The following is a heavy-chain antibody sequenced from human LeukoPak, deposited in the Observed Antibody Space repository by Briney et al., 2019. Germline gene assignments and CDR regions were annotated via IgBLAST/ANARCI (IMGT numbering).Heavy chain of an antibody. V-gene: IGHV1-24*01. Sequence: ASVKVSCKVSGYTLTELSMHWVRQAPGKGLEWMGGFDPEDGETIYAQKFQGRVTMTEDTSTDTAYMELSSLRSEDTAVYYCLGRNQPPDERTVYPRSRYSSSSGAFDYWGQGTLVTVSS. CDR1: GYTLTELS. J-gene: IGHJ4*02. CDR3: LGRNQPPDERTVYPRSRYSSSSGAFDY. D-gene: IGHD6-6*01. CDR2: FDPEDGET.